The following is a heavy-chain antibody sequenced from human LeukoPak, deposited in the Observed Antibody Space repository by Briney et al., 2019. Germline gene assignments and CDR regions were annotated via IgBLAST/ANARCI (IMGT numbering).Heavy chain of an antibody. J-gene: IGHJ4*02. CDR3: ARDLGGPYDY. CDR2: ISTDGSTT. Sequence: GGSLRLSCAASGFTFSSYWMHWVRQAPGKGLVWVSRISTDGSTTTYADSVKGRFTISRDNAKNSLYLQMNSLRAEDTALYYCARDLGGPYDYWGQGTLVTVS. V-gene: IGHV3-74*01. CDR1: GFTFSSYW. D-gene: IGHD2-15*01.